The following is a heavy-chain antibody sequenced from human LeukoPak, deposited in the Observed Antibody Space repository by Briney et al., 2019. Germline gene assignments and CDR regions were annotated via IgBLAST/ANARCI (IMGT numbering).Heavy chain of an antibody. D-gene: IGHD1-26*01. CDR2: ISSSSSTI. Sequence: GGSLRLSCVASGFTFSSYSMNWVRQAPGKGLEWVSYISSSSSTIYYADSVKGRFTISRDNSKNTLYLQMNSLRAEDTAVYYCARDLGQSYYFDYWGQGTLVTVSS. V-gene: IGHV3-48*01. CDR3: ARDLGQSYYFDY. CDR1: GFTFSSYS. J-gene: IGHJ4*02.